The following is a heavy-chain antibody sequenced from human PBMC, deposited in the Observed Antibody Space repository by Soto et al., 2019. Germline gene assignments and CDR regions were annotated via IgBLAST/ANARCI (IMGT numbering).Heavy chain of an antibody. CDR2: ISAYNGNT. V-gene: IGHV1-18*01. CDR1: GYTFTSYG. D-gene: IGHD2-2*02. Sequence: ASVKVSCKASGYTFTSYGISWVRQAPGQGLEWMGWISAYNGNTNYAQKLQGRVTMTTDTSTSTAYMELRSLRSDDTAVYYCARPRAYCSSTSCYTDDAFDIWGQGTMVTVSS. J-gene: IGHJ3*02. CDR3: ARPRAYCSSTSCYTDDAFDI.